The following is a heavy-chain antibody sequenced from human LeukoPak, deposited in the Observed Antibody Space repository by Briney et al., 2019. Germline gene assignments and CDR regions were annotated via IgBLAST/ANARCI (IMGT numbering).Heavy chain of an antibody. D-gene: IGHD2-2*02. CDR3: AREYRGEVYNRFDP. CDR2: IYHRGST. Sequence: SETLSLTCTVSGGSISSGGHYWSWIRQHPAKGLEWIGYIYHRGSTTYSPSLRSRLTMSVDTSKNQFSLRLSSVTAADTAVYYCAREYRGEVYNRFDPWGQGTLVTVSS. J-gene: IGHJ5*02. CDR1: GGSISSGGHY. V-gene: IGHV4-31*03.